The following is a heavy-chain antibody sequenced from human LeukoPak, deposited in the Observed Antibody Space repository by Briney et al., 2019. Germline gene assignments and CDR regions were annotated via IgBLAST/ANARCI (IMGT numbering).Heavy chain of an antibody. Sequence: GGSLRLSCAASGFTFSRYSMNWVRQAPGKGLEWVSHISSSSSIIYYADSVKGRFTISRDNAKDSLYLQMNSLRAEDTAVYYCARGRQGDYWGQGTLVTVSS. V-gene: IGHV3-48*01. CDR2: ISSSSSII. CDR3: ARGRQGDY. CDR1: GFTFSRYS. J-gene: IGHJ4*02.